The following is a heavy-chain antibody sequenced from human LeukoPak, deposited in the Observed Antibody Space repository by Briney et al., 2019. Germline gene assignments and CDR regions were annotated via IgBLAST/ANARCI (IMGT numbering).Heavy chain of an antibody. CDR1: GFTFSSYW. J-gene: IGHJ4*02. CDR3: ARGSGYSYGYFDY. D-gene: IGHD5-18*01. CDR2: IKQDGSEK. V-gene: IGHV3-7*01. Sequence: GGSLRLSCAASGFTFSSYWMSWVRQAPGKGLEWVANIKQDGSEKYYVDSARGRFTISRGNAKNSLYLQMNSLRAEDTAVYYCARGSGYSYGYFDYWGQGTLVTVSS.